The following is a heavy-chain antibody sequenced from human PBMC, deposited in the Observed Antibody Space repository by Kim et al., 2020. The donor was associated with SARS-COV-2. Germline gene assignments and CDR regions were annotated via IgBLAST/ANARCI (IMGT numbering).Heavy chain of an antibody. V-gene: IGHV1-24*01. D-gene: IGHD3-10*01. CDR2: FDLEGDET. Sequence: ASVKVSCKISGDTLTDLSINWVRQTPGRGLEWMGGFDLEGDETVYAAKFQGRVTMTEDTSTDTAYMELSRLRSEDTAVYYCATGWGSRSPSWLYFYMDVW. J-gene: IGHJ6*03. CDR1: GDTLTDLS. CDR3: ATGWGSRSPSWLYFYMDV.